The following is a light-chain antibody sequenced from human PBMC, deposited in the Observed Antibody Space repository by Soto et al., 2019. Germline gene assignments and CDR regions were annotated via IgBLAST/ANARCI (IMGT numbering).Light chain of an antibody. V-gene: IGKV1-12*02. Sequence: DIQMTQSPSSVSASIGDRVTITCRASQIIGTWLAWYQQKPGKAPTLLIYAASRLQSDVPSRFSGSGSGTDFTLTITSLQADDSATYYCQQANSFPFTFGPGTKVHVK. CDR3: QQANSFPFT. J-gene: IGKJ3*01. CDR1: QIIGTW. CDR2: AAS.